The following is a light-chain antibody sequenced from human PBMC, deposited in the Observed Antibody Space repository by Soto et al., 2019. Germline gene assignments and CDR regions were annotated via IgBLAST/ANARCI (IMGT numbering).Light chain of an antibody. V-gene: IGLV2-14*02. CDR3: SSYTSSSTRV. CDR1: SSDVGGYIL. CDR2: EGS. Sequence: QSALTQPASVSGSPGQSITISCTGTSSDVGGYILVSWYQQHPGKAPKLMIYEGSKRPSGVSNRFSGSKSGNTASLTISGLQAEDEADYYCSSYTSSSTRVFGGGTKVTVL. J-gene: IGLJ3*02.